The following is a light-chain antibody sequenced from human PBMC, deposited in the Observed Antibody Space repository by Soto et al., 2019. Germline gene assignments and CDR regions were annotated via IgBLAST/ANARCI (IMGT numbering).Light chain of an antibody. J-gene: IGLJ2*01. Sequence: NFMLTQPHSVSESPGKTLSISCTRSSGSIANNYVQWYQQRPGSAPTTVIYENNQRLSGVPDRFSGSTDGSSNSASLTISGLQTEDEADYYCQSYDSDFVVLGGGTQLTVL. V-gene: IGLV6-57*04. CDR2: ENN. CDR3: QSYDSDFVV. CDR1: SGSIANNY.